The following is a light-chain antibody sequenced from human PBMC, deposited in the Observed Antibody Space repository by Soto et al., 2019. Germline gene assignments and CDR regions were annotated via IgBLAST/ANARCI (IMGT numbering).Light chain of an antibody. CDR3: QQFKSYPLT. V-gene: IGKV1-9*01. Sequence: IQLTQSPSSLSASVGDRVTITCRASQGISSNLAWYQQKPGEVPKLLISAASTLQSGVPSRLSGSGSGTDFTLTISSLQPEDFATYYCQQFKSYPLTFGGGTKVDIK. J-gene: IGKJ4*01. CDR2: AAS. CDR1: QGISSN.